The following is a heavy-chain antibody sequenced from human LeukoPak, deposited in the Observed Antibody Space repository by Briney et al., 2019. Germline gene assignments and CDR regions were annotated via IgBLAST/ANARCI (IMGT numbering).Heavy chain of an antibody. V-gene: IGHV3-23*01. CDR1: GFTFSSYA. D-gene: IGHD3-22*01. Sequence: GGSLRLSCAASGFTFSSYAVSWVRQAPGKGLEWVSAISGSGGSTYYADSVKGRFAISRDNSKNTLYLQMNSLRAEDTAVYYCAKDSPGYDSSGYYPSPLYYFDYWGQGTLVTVSS. CDR2: ISGSGGST. CDR3: AKDSPGYDSSGYYPSPLYYFDY. J-gene: IGHJ4*02.